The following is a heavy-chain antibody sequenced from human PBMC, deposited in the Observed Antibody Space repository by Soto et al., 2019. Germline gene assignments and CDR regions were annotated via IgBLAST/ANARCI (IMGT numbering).Heavy chain of an antibody. CDR1: GFTFSSYS. Sequence: PGGSLRLSYAASGFTFSSYSMNWVRQAPGKGLEWVSSISSSSSYIYYADSVKGRFTISRDNAKNSLYLQMNSLRAEDTAVYYCARDPCSTSCCGWFDPWGQGTMVTVYS. V-gene: IGHV3-21*01. CDR2: ISSSSSYI. D-gene: IGHD2-2*01. CDR3: ARDPCSTSCCGWFDP. J-gene: IGHJ5*02.